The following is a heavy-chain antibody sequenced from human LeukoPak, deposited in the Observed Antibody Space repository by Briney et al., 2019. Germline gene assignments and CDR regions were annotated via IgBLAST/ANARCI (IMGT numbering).Heavy chain of an antibody. CDR2: IRYDGNNK. J-gene: IGHJ4*02. V-gene: IGHV3-30*02. Sequence: GGSLRLSCVASGFTFSSYGMHWVRQAPGKGLEWVAFIRYDGNNKYYADSVKGRFTISRDNSKNTLYLQMNSLRAEDTAVYYCARGPSGYHNTGGQGTLVTVSS. CDR3: ARGPSGYHNT. CDR1: GFTFSSYG. D-gene: IGHD5-12*01.